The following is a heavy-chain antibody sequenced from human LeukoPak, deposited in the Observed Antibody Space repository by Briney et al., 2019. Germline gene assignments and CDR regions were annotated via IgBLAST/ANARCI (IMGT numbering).Heavy chain of an antibody. J-gene: IGHJ4*02. Sequence: GGSLRLSCAASGFTFSSYSMNWVRQAPGKGLEWVSSISSSSSYIYYADSVKGRFTISRDNAKNSLYLQMNSLRAEDTAVYYCARLYSSSGFFDYWGQGTLVTVSS. CDR2: ISSSSSYI. D-gene: IGHD6-6*01. V-gene: IGHV3-21*01. CDR3: ARLYSSSGFFDY. CDR1: GFTFSSYS.